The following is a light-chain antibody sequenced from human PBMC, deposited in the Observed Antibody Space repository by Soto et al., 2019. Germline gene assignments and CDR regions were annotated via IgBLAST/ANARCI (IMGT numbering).Light chain of an antibody. CDR1: STNVGTYQA. Sequence: QPVLTQPASVSGSPGQSVTISCTGTSTNVGTYQAISWYQQHPGKAPKLILYEVSQRPSGVSDRFSGSKSGNTASLTISGLQAEDEADYHCCSYASSSTYVFGTGTKLTVL. CDR2: EVS. V-gene: IGLV2-23*02. J-gene: IGLJ1*01. CDR3: CSYASSSTYV.